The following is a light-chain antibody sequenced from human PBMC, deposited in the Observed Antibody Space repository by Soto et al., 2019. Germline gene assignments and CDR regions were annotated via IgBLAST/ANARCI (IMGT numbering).Light chain of an antibody. J-gene: IGKJ1*01. CDR3: QQYGSPIRT. CDR1: QSVFSDF. CDR2: GAS. V-gene: IGKV3-20*01. Sequence: ENVLTQSPGTLSLSPGERATLSCRASQSVFSDFLAWYQQKPGQAPRLLIYGASSRATGIPDRFSGSGSGTDFTLTISRLEPEDFAVYYCQQYGSPIRTFRQGTKVEF.